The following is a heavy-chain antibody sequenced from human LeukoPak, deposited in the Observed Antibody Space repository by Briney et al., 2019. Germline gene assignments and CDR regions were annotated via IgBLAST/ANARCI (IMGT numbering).Heavy chain of an antibody. D-gene: IGHD5-18*01. CDR1: GFTFTRYT. V-gene: IGHV3-23*01. CDR3: AKGEYSYGFLFDY. Sequence: PGGSLRLSCAASGFTFTRYTMSWVRQAPGKGLEWVSSISTSGVDTYYADSVKGRFTISRDNSKNTLYLQVNSLRAEDTAVYYCAKGEYSYGFLFDYWGQGTLVTVSS. CDR2: ISTSGVDT. J-gene: IGHJ4*02.